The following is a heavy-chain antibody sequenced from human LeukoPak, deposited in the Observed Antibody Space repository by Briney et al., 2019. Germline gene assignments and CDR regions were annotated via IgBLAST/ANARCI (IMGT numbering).Heavy chain of an antibody. Sequence: SETLSLTCTVSGGSISSSSYYWSWIRQPPGKGLEWIGEINHSGSTNYNPSLKSRVTISVDTSKNQFSLKLSSVTAADTAVYYCARRGVRGVYYYYYMDVWGKGTTVTISS. V-gene: IGHV4-39*07. CDR3: ARRGVRGVYYYYYMDV. J-gene: IGHJ6*03. D-gene: IGHD3-10*01. CDR2: INHSGST. CDR1: GGSISSSSYY.